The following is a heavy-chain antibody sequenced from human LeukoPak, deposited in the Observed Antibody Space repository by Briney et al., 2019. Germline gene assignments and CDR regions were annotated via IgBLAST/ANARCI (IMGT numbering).Heavy chain of an antibody. CDR3: ARDVKKVASGGDTSSYYSVYYMDI. V-gene: IGHV4-4*07. CDR1: RASVSSYF. Sequence: PSETLSLTCIDPRASVSSYFWSWIRQPAGQGLEWIGRIYSSGSTNYNPSLKSRVTVSIDKSKNQLSLKVNSVTAADTGVYYCARDVKKVASGGDTSSYYSVYYMDIWGKGTTVTVFS. CDR2: IYSSGST. D-gene: IGHD3-10*01. J-gene: IGHJ6*03.